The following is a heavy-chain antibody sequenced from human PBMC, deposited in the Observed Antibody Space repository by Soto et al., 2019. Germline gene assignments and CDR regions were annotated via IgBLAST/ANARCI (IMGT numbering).Heavy chain of an antibody. J-gene: IGHJ6*02. V-gene: IGHV5-10-1*01. CDR3: ARQDIVVVPAAGYYYYGMDV. Sequence: GESLKISCKGSGYSFTSYWISWVRQMPGKGLEWMGMIYPSYSYTNYSPSFQGHVTISADKSISTAYLQWSSLKASDTAMYYCARQDIVVVPAAGYYYYGMDVWGQGTTVT. CDR1: GYSFTSYW. CDR2: IYPSYSYT. D-gene: IGHD2-2*01.